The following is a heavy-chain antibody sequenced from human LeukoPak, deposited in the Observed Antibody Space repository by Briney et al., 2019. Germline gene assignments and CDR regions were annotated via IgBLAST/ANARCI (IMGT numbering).Heavy chain of an antibody. J-gene: IGHJ4*02. D-gene: IGHD2-2*02. V-gene: IGHV5-51*01. CDR1: GYSFTSYW. CDR2: IYPGDSDT. Sequence: GESLKISCKGSGYSFTSYWIGWVRQMPGKGLEWMGIIYPGDSDTRYSPCFQGQVTISADKSISTAYLQWSSLKASDTAMYYCAVGYCSSTSCYNPIFDYWGQGTLVTVSS. CDR3: AVGYCSSTSCYNPIFDY.